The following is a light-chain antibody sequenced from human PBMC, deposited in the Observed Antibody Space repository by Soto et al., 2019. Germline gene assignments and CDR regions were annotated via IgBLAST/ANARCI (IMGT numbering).Light chain of an antibody. CDR2: AAS. CDR3: QQSYSTPPT. CDR1: QSISSY. Sequence: IQMTQSPSSLSASVGDRVTITCRASQSISSYLNWYQQKPGKAPNLLIYAASSLQSGVPSRFSGSGSGTDFTLTISSLQPEDFATYYCQQSYSTPPTFGQGTRLEI. V-gene: IGKV1-39*01. J-gene: IGKJ5*01.